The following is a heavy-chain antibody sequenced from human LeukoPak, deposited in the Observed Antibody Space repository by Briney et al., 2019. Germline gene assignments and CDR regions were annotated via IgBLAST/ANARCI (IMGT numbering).Heavy chain of an antibody. CDR1: GGSISSGGYY. CDR3: ARLYCSGGSCYEENWFDP. J-gene: IGHJ5*02. V-gene: IGHV4-31*03. D-gene: IGHD2-15*01. CDR2: IYYSGST. Sequence: SQTLSLTCTVSGGSISSGGYYWSWIRQHPGKGLEWIGYIYYSGSTYYNPSLKSRITISVDTSKNQFSLKLSSVTAADTAVYYCARLYCSGGSCYEENWFDPWGQGTLVTVSS.